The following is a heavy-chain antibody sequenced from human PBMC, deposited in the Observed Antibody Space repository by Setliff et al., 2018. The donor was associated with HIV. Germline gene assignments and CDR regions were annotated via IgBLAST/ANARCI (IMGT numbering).Heavy chain of an antibody. CDR2: VTHSGRT. CDR3: ARGVRDNSGWSSYYFDY. V-gene: IGHV4-38-2*02. J-gene: IGHJ4*02. Sequence: SETLSLTCTVSGYSISSGYYWGWIRQPPGKGLEWIGEVTHSGRTNYNPSLESRVTTSVDTSKKQFSLRLTSVTAADTAVYYCARGVRDNSGWSSYYFDYWGQGTLVTGSS. D-gene: IGHD6-19*01. CDR1: GYSISSGYY.